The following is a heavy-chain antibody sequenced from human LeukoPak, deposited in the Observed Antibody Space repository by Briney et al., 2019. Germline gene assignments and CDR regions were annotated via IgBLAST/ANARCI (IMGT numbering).Heavy chain of an antibody. V-gene: IGHV3-48*01. D-gene: IGHD3-3*01. Sequence: GGSLRLSCAASGFTFDDYSMNWVRQAPGKGLEWVSYISSSSSTTYYADSVKGRFTISRDNAKNSLYLQMNSLRAEDTAVYYCARVGVFGVVIYFDYWGQGTLVTVSS. J-gene: IGHJ4*02. CDR2: ISSSSSTT. CDR3: ARVGVFGVVIYFDY. CDR1: GFTFDDYS.